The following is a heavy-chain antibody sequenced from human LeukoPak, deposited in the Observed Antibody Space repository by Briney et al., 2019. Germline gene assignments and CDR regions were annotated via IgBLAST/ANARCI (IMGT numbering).Heavy chain of an antibody. J-gene: IGHJ4*02. CDR2: INLNTGDT. V-gene: IGHV1-2*02. CDR3: VGEGSVWKHFDY. D-gene: IGHD3-16*01. CDR1: EYTFTDNY. Sequence: ASVKVSCKPSEYTFTDNYVHWVRQAPGQGLQWMGWINLNTGDTNYAQKFNGRVTMTRDTSISTAFMDLSSLRSDDAAVYYCVGEGSVWKHFDYWGQGTLVTVS.